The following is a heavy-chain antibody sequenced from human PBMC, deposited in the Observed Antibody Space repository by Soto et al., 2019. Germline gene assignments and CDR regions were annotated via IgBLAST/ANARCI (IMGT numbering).Heavy chain of an antibody. V-gene: IGHV4-30-2*01. J-gene: IGHJ3*02. CDR1: GGSIISGGYS. CDR2: IYEGGNT. CDR3: VRRSPGDAFDI. D-gene: IGHD7-27*01. Sequence: PSETLSLTCAVSGGSIISGGYSWSWIRQPPGKGLQWIGHIYEGGNTYYTPSLESRVAISTDKSKNQFSLRLSSVTAADTAVYYCVRRSPGDAFDIWGQGTMVTVSS.